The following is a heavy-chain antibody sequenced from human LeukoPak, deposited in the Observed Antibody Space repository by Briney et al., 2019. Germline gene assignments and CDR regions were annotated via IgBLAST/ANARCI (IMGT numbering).Heavy chain of an antibody. CDR2: ISAYNGNT. Sequence: GASVKVSCKASGYTFTSYGISWVRQAPGQGLKWMGWISAYNGNTNYAQKLQGRVTMTTDTSTSTAYMELRSLRSDDTAVYYCARDPWVVVAATNYYYYYMDVWGKGTTVTVSS. CDR3: ARDPWVVVAATNYYYYYMDV. V-gene: IGHV1-18*01. CDR1: GYTFTSYG. D-gene: IGHD2-15*01. J-gene: IGHJ6*03.